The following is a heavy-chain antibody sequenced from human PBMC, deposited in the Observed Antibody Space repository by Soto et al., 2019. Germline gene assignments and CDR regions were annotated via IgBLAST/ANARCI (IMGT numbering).Heavy chain of an antibody. V-gene: IGHV3-9*01. J-gene: IGHJ6*02. CDR3: ARWGITIGTHGSSAKYGMDV. CDR1: GFTFDDYA. D-gene: IGHD3-10*01. Sequence: EVQLVESGGGLVQPGRSLRLSCAASGFTFDDYAMHWVRQAPGKGLEWVSGISWNSGSIGYADSVKGRFTISRDNAKNSLYLQMNSLRAEDTALYYCARWGITIGTHGSSAKYGMDVWGQGTTVTVSS. CDR2: ISWNSGSI.